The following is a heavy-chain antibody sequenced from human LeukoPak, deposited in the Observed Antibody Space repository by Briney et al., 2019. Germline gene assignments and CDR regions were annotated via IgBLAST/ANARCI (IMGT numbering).Heavy chain of an antibody. CDR2: IYTSGTT. Sequence: SETLSLTCTVPGGSISSYFWSWIRQPAGKGLEWIGRIYTSGTTNYNTTLKSRLTMSVDTSKNQFSLRLSSVTAADTAVYYCAREDPLVAARGLDYWGQGTLVTVSS. J-gene: IGHJ4*02. V-gene: IGHV4-4*07. CDR1: GGSISSYF. CDR3: AREDPLVAARGLDY. D-gene: IGHD2-15*01.